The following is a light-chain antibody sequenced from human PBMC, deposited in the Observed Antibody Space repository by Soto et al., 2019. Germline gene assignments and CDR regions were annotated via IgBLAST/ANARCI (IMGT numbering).Light chain of an antibody. CDR3: QPYNSYWT. CDR1: QSISSW. J-gene: IGKJ1*01. V-gene: IGKV1-5*01. Sequence: DIQMTQSPSTLSASVGDRVTITCRASQSISSWLAWYQQKPGKAPKLLIYDASSLESGVPSRFSGSGSGTEFTLTISSLQPDDVATCYCQPYNSYWTCGQGTKVDIK. CDR2: DAS.